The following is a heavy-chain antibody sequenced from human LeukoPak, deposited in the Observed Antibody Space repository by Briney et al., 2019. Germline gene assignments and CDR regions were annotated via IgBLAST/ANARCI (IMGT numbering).Heavy chain of an antibody. J-gene: IGHJ6*03. CDR1: GFTFSSYS. V-gene: IGHV3-48*01. D-gene: IGHD3-9*01. CDR3: ARDPTDYDILTGYGWYMDV. Sequence: HAGGSLRLSCAASGFTFSSYSMNWVRQAPGKGLEWVSYISSSSSTIYYADSVKGRFTISRDNAKNSLYLQMNSLRAEDTAVYYCARDPTDYDILTGYGWYMDVWGKGTTVTVSS. CDR2: ISSSSSTI.